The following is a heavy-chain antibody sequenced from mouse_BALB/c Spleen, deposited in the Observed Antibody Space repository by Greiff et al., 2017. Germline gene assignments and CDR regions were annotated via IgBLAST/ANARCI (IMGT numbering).Heavy chain of an antibody. V-gene: IGHV3-2*02. D-gene: IGHD2-14*01. J-gene: IGHJ4*01. Sequence: EVKLQESGPGLVKPSQSLSLTCTVTGYSITSDYAWNWIRQFPGNKLEWMGYISYSGSTSYNPSLKSRISITRDTSKNQFFLQLNSVTTEDTATYYCARTAYYRYDGAMDYWGQGTSVTVSS. CDR1: GYSITSDYA. CDR2: ISYSGST. CDR3: ARTAYYRYDGAMDY.